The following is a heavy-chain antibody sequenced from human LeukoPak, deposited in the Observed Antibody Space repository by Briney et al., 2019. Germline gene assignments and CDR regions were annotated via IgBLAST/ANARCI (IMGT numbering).Heavy chain of an antibody. CDR2: THYSGAT. J-gene: IGHJ4*02. D-gene: IGHD1-26*01. CDR3: ARDRSGSYYFLDY. Sequence: SETLSLTCTVSGGSISSYYWSWIRQPPGKGLEWIGCTHYSGATNYNPSLKSRVTISVDTSKNQLSLKLSSVTAADTAVYYCARDRSGSYYFLDYWGQGTLVTVSS. CDR1: GGSISSYY. V-gene: IGHV4-59*01.